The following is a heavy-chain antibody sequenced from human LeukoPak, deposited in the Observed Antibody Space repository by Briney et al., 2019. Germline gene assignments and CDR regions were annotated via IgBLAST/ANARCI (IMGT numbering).Heavy chain of an antibody. D-gene: IGHD2-15*01. J-gene: IGHJ3*01. CDR2: ISGSGGST. CDR1: GFTFSSYW. V-gene: IGHV3-23*01. Sequence: PGGSLRLSCAASGFTFSSYWMHWVRQAPGKGLEWVSGISGSGGSTYHADSVKGRFTISRDNSQNTLYLQMNSLRVEDTAMYYCAKGRGGSPDYDFDVWGQGTMVTVSS. CDR3: AKGRGGSPDYDFDV.